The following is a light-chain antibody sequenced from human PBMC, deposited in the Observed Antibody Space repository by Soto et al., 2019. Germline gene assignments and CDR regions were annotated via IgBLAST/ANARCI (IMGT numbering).Light chain of an antibody. CDR3: AAWDDSLRGVL. CDR2: NSS. Sequence: QSVLTQPPSASGTPGQRVTISCSGSTSNIGKNTVNWFQQFPGTAPKLLIHNSSQRPSGVSDRFSGSKSGTSASLAISGLQSEDEASYFCAAWDDSLRGVLFGGGTKVTVL. J-gene: IGLJ2*01. CDR1: TSNIGKNT. V-gene: IGLV1-44*01.